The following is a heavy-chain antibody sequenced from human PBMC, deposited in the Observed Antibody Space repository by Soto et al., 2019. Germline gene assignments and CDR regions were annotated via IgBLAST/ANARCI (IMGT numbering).Heavy chain of an antibody. CDR1: GYSFKTNG. V-gene: IGHV1-18*01. Sequence: PSVKVSSKASGYSFKTNGISWGRQAPGQGLEWMGWISLHNGNKHYAQKFQDRVSVTTDTSTSTAYMELRSLGSDVSAGYYCARRRDPYNYAMDVWGQGTTVTVSS. J-gene: IGHJ6*02. CDR2: ISLHNGNK. CDR3: ARRRDPYNYAMDV.